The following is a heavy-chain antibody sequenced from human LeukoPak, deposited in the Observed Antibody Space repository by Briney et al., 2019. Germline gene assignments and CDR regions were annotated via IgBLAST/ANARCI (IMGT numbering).Heavy chain of an antibody. V-gene: IGHV3-23*01. CDR1: GFTFSSYA. Sequence: TGGSLRLSCAASGFTFSSYAMSWVRQAPGKGLEWVSTVTNSGGSTYYADSVKGRFTISRDNSKNTLYLQMNSLRAEDTAVYYCAKDRPNYFETNGHYYRRDGDYWGQGILVTVSS. CDR2: VTNSGGST. CDR3: AKDRPNYFETNGHYYRRDGDY. J-gene: IGHJ4*02. D-gene: IGHD3-22*01.